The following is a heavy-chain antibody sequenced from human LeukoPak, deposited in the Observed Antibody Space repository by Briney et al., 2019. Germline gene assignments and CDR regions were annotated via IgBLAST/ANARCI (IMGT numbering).Heavy chain of an antibody. V-gene: IGHV4-31*03. CDR2: ISYNGST. CDR3: ARDRPGSSWTQANLWEYYYYMDV. CDR1: GGSFSSGAYY. Sequence: SETLSLTCTVSGGSFSSGAYYWSWIRRHPGMGLEWIGYISYNGSTVYSPSVKSRVTISLNTSQNQFSLKLRSVTAADTAVYFCARDRPGSSWTQANLWEYYYYMDVWGKGTTVTVSS. D-gene: IGHD6-13*01. J-gene: IGHJ6*03.